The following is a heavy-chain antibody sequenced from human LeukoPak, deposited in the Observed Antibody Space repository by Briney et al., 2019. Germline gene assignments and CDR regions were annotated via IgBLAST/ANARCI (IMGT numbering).Heavy chain of an antibody. J-gene: IGHJ4*02. Sequence: GASVKVSCKASGYTFTGYYMHWVRQAPGQGLEWMGWINPNSDGTNYAQKFQGRVAMTRDTSISTAYMELNRLMSDDTAVYYCARAERVDCTSTSCYHDLDYWGQGTLVTVSS. CDR2: INPNSDGT. D-gene: IGHD2-2*01. V-gene: IGHV1-2*02. CDR1: GYTFTGYY. CDR3: ARAERVDCTSTSCYHDLDY.